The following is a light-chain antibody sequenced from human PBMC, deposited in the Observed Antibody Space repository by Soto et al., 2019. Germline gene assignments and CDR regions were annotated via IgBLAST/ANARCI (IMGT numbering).Light chain of an antibody. J-gene: IGKJ1*01. CDR1: QSVVTSY. CDR2: GAL. CDR3: QYYDESMWT. V-gene: IGKV3-20*01. Sequence: EVVLTQSPGTLSLSPGEGATLSCRASQSVVTSYSAWYQQKYGQSPRLLIYGALYRAPGIPDRFSGSGSGTDFTLSISRLEPEDFAVYYCQYYDESMWTFGQGTKVE.